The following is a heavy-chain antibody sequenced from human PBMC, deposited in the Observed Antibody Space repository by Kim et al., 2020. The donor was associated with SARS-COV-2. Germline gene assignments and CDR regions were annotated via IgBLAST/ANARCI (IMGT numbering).Heavy chain of an antibody. CDR3: ARGPSSGARVFDF. J-gene: IGHJ4*02. CDR2: IYYSGIA. Sequence: SETLSLTCTVSGGSINGADYYWSWIRQHPGEGLEWIGYIYYSGIAYYNPSLKSRVAISVDTSKNQFSLKLSSVSAADTAVYYCARGPSSGARVFDFWGQG. D-gene: IGHD2-15*01. CDR1: GGSINGADYY. V-gene: IGHV4-31*03.